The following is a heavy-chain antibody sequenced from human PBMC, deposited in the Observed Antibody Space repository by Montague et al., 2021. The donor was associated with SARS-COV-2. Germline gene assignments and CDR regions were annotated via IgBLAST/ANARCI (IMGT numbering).Heavy chain of an antibody. CDR1: GGSISSYY. J-gene: IGHJ3*02. Sequence: SETLSLTCTVSGGSISSYYWSCFRQPPGKGLEWIGYIYYSGSTNYNPSLKSRVTRSVDTAKNQFSLKLSSVTAADTAVYYCARQERRWRQLTPGAFDIWGRGTMVTVSS. V-gene: IGHV4-59*08. CDR3: ARQERRWRQLTPGAFDI. CDR2: IYYSGST. D-gene: IGHD5-24*01.